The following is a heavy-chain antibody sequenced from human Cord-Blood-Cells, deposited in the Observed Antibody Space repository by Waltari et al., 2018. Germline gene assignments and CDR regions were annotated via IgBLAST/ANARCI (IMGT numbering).Heavy chain of an antibody. Sequence: QLQLQESGPGLVKPSETLSLTCTVSGGSISSSSYYWGWIRQPPGQGLEWIGSIYYSGSTYYNPSLKSRVTISGDTSKNQFSLKLSSVTAADTAVYYCARHDPTDYDFWSGYAFDIWGQGTMVTVSS. J-gene: IGHJ3*02. V-gene: IGHV4-39*01. CDR1: GGSISSSSYY. CDR3: ARHDPTDYDFWSGYAFDI. CDR2: IYYSGST. D-gene: IGHD3-3*01.